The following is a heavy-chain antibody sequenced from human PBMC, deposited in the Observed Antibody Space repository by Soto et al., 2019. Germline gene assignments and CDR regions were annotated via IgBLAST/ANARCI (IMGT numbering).Heavy chain of an antibody. D-gene: IGHD1-1*01. CDR1: GGTFSSYA. J-gene: IGHJ6*02. CDR2: IIPIFGTA. V-gene: IGHV1-69*05. Sequence: SVKVSCKASGGTFSSYAISWVRQAPGQGLEWMGGIIPIFGTANYAQKFQGRVTMTRNTSISTAYMELSSLRSEDTAVYYCARERTGTTSMDVWGQGTTVTVSS. CDR3: ARERTGTTSMDV.